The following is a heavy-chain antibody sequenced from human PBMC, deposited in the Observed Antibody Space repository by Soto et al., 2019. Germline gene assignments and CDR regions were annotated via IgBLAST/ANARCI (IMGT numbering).Heavy chain of an antibody. J-gene: IGHJ5*02. D-gene: IGHD5-12*01. CDR3: ATLLQYSGYAFPWFDP. Sequence: ASVKVSCKASGYTFTSYGISWVRQAPGQGLEWMGWISAYNGNTNYAQKLQGRVTMTTDTSTSTAYMELRGLRSDDTAVYYCATLLQYSGYAFPWFDPWGQGTLVTVSS. CDR1: GYTFTSYG. CDR2: ISAYNGNT. V-gene: IGHV1-18*01.